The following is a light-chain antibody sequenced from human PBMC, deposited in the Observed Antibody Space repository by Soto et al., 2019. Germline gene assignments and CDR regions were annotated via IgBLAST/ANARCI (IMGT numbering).Light chain of an antibody. CDR3: VLYMGLGISV. J-gene: IGLJ2*01. Sequence: QAVVTQEPSFSVSPGGTVTFTCGLSSGSVSTNYYPSWYQQTPGQAPRTLIYNTNSRSSGVPDRFSGSILGNKAALTITGAQADDESDCYCVLYMGLGISVFGGGTKLTVL. CDR1: SGSVSTNYY. CDR2: NTN. V-gene: IGLV8-61*01.